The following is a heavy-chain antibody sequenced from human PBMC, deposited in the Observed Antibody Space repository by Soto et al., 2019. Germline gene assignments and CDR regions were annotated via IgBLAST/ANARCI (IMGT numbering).Heavy chain of an antibody. CDR2: IWYDGSNK. CDR3: ARDRATYPHYYFDL. CDR1: GFTFSSYG. V-gene: IGHV3-33*01. Sequence: ESGGGVVQPGRSLRLSCAASGFTFSSYGMHWVRQAPGKGLEWVALIWYDGSNKYYADSVKGRFTISRDNSKNTLYLQMNSLRAEDTAVYYCARDRATYPHYYFDLWGRGTLVSVSS. J-gene: IGHJ2*01. D-gene: IGHD1-26*01.